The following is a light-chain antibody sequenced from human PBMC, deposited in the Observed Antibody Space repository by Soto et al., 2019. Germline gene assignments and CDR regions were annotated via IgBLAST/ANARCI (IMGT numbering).Light chain of an antibody. J-gene: IGLJ1*01. CDR3: CSYAGSSTYV. V-gene: IGLV2-23*01. CDR1: SSDVGDYNY. Sequence: QSALTQPPSASGTPGQSVTIPCTGTSSDVGDYNYVSWYQQHPGKAPKLMIYEGSKRPSGVSNRFSGSKSGNTASLTISGLQAEDEADYYCCSYAGSSTYVFGTGTKLTVL. CDR2: EGS.